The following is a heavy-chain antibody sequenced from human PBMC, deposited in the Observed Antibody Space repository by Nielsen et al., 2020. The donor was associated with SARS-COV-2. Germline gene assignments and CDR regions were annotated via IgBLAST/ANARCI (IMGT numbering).Heavy chain of an antibody. CDR3: AREYYDYVWGSYRRYDY. V-gene: IGHV1-18*01. Sequence: ASVKVSCKASGYTFTSYGISWVRQAPGQGLEWMGWISAYNGNTNYAQKLQGRVTMITDTSTSTAYMELRSLRSDDTAVYYCAREYYDYVWGSYRRYDYWGQGTLVTVSS. D-gene: IGHD3-16*02. CDR2: ISAYNGNT. CDR1: GYTFTSYG. J-gene: IGHJ4*02.